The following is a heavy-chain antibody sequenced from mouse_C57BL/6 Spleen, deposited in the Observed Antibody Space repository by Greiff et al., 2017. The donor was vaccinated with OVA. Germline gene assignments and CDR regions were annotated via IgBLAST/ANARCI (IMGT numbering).Heavy chain of an antibody. CDR1: GYTFTSYW. D-gene: IGHD1-1*01. CDR2: IDPSDSYT. CDR3: AGSSYLYYFDY. Sequence: VQLQQPGAELVKPGASVKLSCKASGYTFTSYWMQWVKQRPGQGLEWIGEIDPSDSYTNYNQKFKGKATLTVDTSSSTAYMQLSSLTSEDSAVYYCAGSSYLYYFDYWGQGTTLTVSS. J-gene: IGHJ2*01. V-gene: IGHV1-50*01.